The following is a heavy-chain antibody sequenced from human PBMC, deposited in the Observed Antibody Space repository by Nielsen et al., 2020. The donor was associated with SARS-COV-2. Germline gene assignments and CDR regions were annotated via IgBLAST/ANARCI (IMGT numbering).Heavy chain of an antibody. CDR2: IYYSGST. CDR1: GGSISSGGYY. D-gene: IGHD3-9*01. J-gene: IGHJ6*02. Sequence: SETLSLTCTVSGGSISSGGYYWSWIRQHPGKGLEWIGYIYYSGSTNYNPSLKSRVTISVDTSKNQFSLKLSSVTAADTAVYYCARAKSSLGVLRYFDWFGYYGMDVWGQGTTVTVSS. V-gene: IGHV4-61*08. CDR3: ARAKSSLGVLRYFDWFGYYGMDV.